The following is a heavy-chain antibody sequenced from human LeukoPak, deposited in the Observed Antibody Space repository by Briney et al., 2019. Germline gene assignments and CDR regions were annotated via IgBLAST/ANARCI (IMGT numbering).Heavy chain of an antibody. J-gene: IGHJ4*02. V-gene: IGHV3-7*03. Sequence: PGGSLRLSCAASGFTFDKSWMSWVRQVPGKGLEWVANIKPDGSEKFYEDSVKGRFTISRDNAKKSLDLQLNSLRAEDTAIYYCARSSNYDFWSGFDYWGQGTLVTVSS. CDR2: IKPDGSEK. CDR3: ARSSNYDFWSGFDY. D-gene: IGHD3-3*01. CDR1: GFTFDKSW.